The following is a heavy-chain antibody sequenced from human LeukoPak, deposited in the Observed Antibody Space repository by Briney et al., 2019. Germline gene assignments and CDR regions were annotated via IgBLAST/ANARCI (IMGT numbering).Heavy chain of an antibody. CDR2: INPNSGGT. CDR1: GYTLTGYY. D-gene: IGHD5-12*01. J-gene: IGHJ4*02. Sequence: ASVKVSCKASGYTLTGYYMHWVRQAPGQGLEWMGWINPNSGGTNYAQKFQGRVTMTRNTSISTAYMELSSLRSEDTAVYYCARGNSGYDLYYFDYWGQGTLVTVSS. CDR3: ARGNSGYDLYYFDY. V-gene: IGHV1-2*02.